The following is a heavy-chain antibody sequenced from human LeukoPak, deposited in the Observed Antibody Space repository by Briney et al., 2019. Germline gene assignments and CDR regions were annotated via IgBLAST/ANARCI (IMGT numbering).Heavy chain of an antibody. Sequence: SETLSLTCTVFGASISSYYWTWIRQPPGKGLEWIGYIYNSGNTNYNPSLKSRVTISVGTSKNQLSLKLSSVTAADTAVYYCARGLYGTYYFDYWGQGTLVTVSS. V-gene: IGHV4-59*01. CDR1: GASISSYY. CDR2: IYNSGNT. J-gene: IGHJ4*02. D-gene: IGHD1-14*01. CDR3: ARGLYGTYYFDY.